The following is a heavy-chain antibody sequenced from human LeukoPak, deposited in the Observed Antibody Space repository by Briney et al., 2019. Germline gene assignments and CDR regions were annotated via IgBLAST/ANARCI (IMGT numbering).Heavy chain of an antibody. V-gene: IGHV3-74*01. CDR1: EITFSKYW. CDR2: ISSDWTTT. CDR3: ARDIVLMVYANSWFDP. Sequence: GGSLRLSCPVSEITFSKYWIHWVRQAPGKGLLWVSRISSDWTTTTYADFVKGRFTISRDDAKNTVYLQMNSLRAEDTAVYYCARDIVLMVYANSWFDPWGQGTLVTVSS. J-gene: IGHJ5*02. D-gene: IGHD2-8*01.